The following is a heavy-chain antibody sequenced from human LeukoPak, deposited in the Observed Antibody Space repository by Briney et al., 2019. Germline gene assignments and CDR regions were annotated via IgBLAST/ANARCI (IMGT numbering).Heavy chain of an antibody. V-gene: IGHV4-39*01. J-gene: IGHJ4*02. CDR1: GGSISISSYY. Sequence: SETLSLTCTVCGGSISISSYYWGWIRQPPGKGLEWIGSIYYSGSTYYNPSLKSRVTISVDTSKNQFSLKLSSVTAADTAVYYCARQTVRAVAGLDYWGQGTLVTVSS. D-gene: IGHD6-19*01. CDR2: IYYSGST. CDR3: ARQTVRAVAGLDY.